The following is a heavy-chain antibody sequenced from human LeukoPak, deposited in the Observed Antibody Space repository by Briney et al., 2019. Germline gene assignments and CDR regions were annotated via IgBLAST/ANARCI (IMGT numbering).Heavy chain of an antibody. V-gene: IGHV3-48*01. Sequence: GGSLRLSCAASGFTFSSYSMNWVRQAPGKGLEWVSYISSSSSTIYYADSVKGRFTISRDNAKNSLYLQMNSLRAEDTAVYYCARETPSRYFDYWGQGTLVTVSS. CDR1: GFTFSSYS. CDR2: ISSSSSTI. J-gene: IGHJ4*02. CDR3: ARETPSRYFDY. D-gene: IGHD4-23*01.